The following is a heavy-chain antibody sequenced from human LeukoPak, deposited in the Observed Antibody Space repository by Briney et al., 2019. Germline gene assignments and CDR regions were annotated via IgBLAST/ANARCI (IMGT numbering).Heavy chain of an antibody. CDR1: GGSISSGSYY. J-gene: IGHJ3*02. CDR2: IYTSGST. Sequence: SQTLSLTCTVSGGSISSGSYYWSWIRQPAGKGLEWIGRIYTSGSTNYNPSLKSRVTISVDTSKNQFSLKLSSVTAADTAVYYCARASVTMVRGGADAFDIWGQGTMVTVSS. CDR3: ARASVTMVRGGADAFDI. V-gene: IGHV4-61*02. D-gene: IGHD3-10*01.